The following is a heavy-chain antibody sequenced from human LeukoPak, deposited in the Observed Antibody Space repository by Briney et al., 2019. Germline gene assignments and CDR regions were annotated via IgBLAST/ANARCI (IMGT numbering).Heavy chain of an antibody. V-gene: IGHV3-33*01. D-gene: IGHD3-9*01. J-gene: IGHJ3*02. Sequence: GGSLRLSCAASGFTFSSYGMHWVRQAPGKGLEWVAVIWYDGSNKYCADSVKGRFTISRDNSKNTLYLQMNSLRAEDTAVYYCARDPSPYYDILTGYLMGAFDIWGQGTMVTVSS. CDR1: GFTFSSYG. CDR2: IWYDGSNK. CDR3: ARDPSPYYDILTGYLMGAFDI.